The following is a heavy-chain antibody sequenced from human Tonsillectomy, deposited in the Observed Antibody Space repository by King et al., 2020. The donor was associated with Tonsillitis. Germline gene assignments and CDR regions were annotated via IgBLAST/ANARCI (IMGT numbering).Heavy chain of an antibody. CDR3: ARDLYFWSGYTHYYYGMDF. D-gene: IGHD3-3*01. V-gene: IGHV3-7*03. CDR2: IKQDGSEK. Sequence: VQLVESGGGLVQPGGSLRLSCAASGFTFSSYWMSWVRQAPGKGLEWVANIKQDGSEKYYVDSVKGRFTISRENAKNSMYLQMNSLRAEDTAVYYCARDLYFWSGYTHYYYGMDFWGQGTTVTVSS. CDR1: GFTFSSYW. J-gene: IGHJ6*02.